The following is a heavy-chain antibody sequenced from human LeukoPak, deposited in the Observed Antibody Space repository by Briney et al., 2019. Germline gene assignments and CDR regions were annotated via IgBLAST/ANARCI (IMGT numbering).Heavy chain of an antibody. V-gene: IGHV3-30*19. CDR1: GFSLTTFG. CDR2: ITSDGNNK. CDR3: ARESGALRGYSYGH. J-gene: IGHJ4*02. D-gene: IGHD5-18*01. Sequence: PGGSLRLSCVVSGFSLTTFGILWVRQAPGKGLEWVAIITSDGNNKHYGDSVKGRFTISRDNSKNTLYLQMSSLRAEDTALYYCARESGALRGYSYGHWGQGTLVTVSS.